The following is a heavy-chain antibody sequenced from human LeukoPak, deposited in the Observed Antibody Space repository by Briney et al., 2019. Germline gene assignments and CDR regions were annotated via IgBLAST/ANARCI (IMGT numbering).Heavy chain of an antibody. CDR3: ARDGYTFGGVKTRFDF. D-gene: IGHD3-16*01. Sequence: EASVKVSCKASGYTFTNYGISWVRQAPGQGLEWVGWISAYNGDTKYAQKLQGRVTMTTDTSTSTAYMELRSLRSDDTAVYYCARDGYTFGGVKTRFDFWGQGTLVTVSS. CDR1: GYTFTNYG. CDR2: ISAYNGDT. J-gene: IGHJ4*02. V-gene: IGHV1-18*01.